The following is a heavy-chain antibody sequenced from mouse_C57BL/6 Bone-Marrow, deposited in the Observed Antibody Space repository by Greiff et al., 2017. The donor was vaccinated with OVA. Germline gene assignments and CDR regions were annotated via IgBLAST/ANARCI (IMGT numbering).Heavy chain of an antibody. CDR1: GYTFTSYW. V-gene: IGHV1-52*01. CDR2: IYPSDSET. CDR3: AREGTITTRHFDY. D-gene: IGHD1-1*01. Sequence: QVQLQQPGAELVRPGSSVKLSCKASGYTFTSYWMHWVKQRPIQGLEWIGNIYPSDSETHYNQKFKDKATLTVDKSSSTAYMQLSSLTSEDSAVYYCAREGTITTRHFDYWGQGTTLTVSS. J-gene: IGHJ2*01.